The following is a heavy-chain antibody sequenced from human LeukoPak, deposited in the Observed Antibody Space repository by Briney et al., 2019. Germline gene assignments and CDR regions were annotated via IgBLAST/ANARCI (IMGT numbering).Heavy chain of an antibody. CDR1: GGSISSSSYY. V-gene: IGHV4-39*01. J-gene: IGHJ4*02. CDR2: IYYSGST. Sequence: SETLSLTCTVSGGSISSSSYYWGWIRQPPGKGLEWIGRIYYSGSTYYNPSLKSRVTISVDTSKNQFSLKLSSVTAADTAVYYCARQRKNIVVVPAANGAGVWYWGQGTLVTVSS. CDR3: ARQRKNIVVVPAANGAGVWY. D-gene: IGHD2-2*01.